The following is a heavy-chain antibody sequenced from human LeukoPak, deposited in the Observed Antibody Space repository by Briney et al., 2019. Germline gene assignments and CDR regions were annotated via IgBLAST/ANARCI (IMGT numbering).Heavy chain of an antibody. D-gene: IGHD3-16*02. J-gene: IGHJ1*01. CDR2: IYHSGST. CDR3: ATESGDVYDYVWGSYLRQYFQH. V-gene: IGHV4-38-2*02. Sequence: SETLSLTCTVSGYSFSSGYYWGWIRQPAGKVLEWIGIIYHSGSTYYNPSLKGRVTISVDTSKNQFSLKMSSLTAADTAVYYCATESGDVYDYVWGSYLRQYFQHWGQGTLVTVSS. CDR1: GYSFSSGYY.